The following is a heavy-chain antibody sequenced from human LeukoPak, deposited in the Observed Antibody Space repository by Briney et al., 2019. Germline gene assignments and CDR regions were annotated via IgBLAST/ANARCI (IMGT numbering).Heavy chain of an antibody. J-gene: IGHJ4*02. CDR1: GGSISSYF. D-gene: IGHD6-13*01. CDR2: MYNSGST. CDR3: ARHREAAASSGFDY. Sequence: SETLSLTCTVSGGSISSYFWSWIRQPPGQGLEWIGYMYNSGSTNYNPSLKSRVTISVDLSKNQFSLKLSSVTAADTAVYYCARHREAAASSGFDYWGQGTLVTVSS. V-gene: IGHV4-59*08.